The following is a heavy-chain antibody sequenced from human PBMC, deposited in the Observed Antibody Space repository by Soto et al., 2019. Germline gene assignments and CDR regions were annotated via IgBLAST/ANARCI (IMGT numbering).Heavy chain of an antibody. CDR1: GFAFDDYA. D-gene: IGHD2-2*01. V-gene: IGHV3-9*01. Sequence: SLRLSCAASGFAFDDYAMHWVRQAPGKGLEWVSGISWNSGSIGYADSVEGRFTISRDNAKNSLYLQMNSLRAEDTALYYCAKGYCSSTSCRYYYYYGMDVWGQGPTVTVSS. J-gene: IGHJ6*02. CDR2: ISWNSGSI. CDR3: AKGYCSSTSCRYYYYYGMDV.